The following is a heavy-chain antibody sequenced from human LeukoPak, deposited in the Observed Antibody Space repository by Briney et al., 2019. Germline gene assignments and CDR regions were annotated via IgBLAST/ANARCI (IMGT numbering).Heavy chain of an antibody. CDR1: GFTVSRNY. Sequence: PGGPLRLSCAASGFTVSRNYMSWVRQAPGKGLEGVSVIYSGCSTYYTDSVKGRCTISRDNSKNTLYLQMNSLRAEDTAVYYCARAGPSSSGHQFDYWGQGTLVTVSS. V-gene: IGHV3-66*01. J-gene: IGHJ4*02. CDR2: IYSGCST. CDR3: ARAGPSSSGHQFDY. D-gene: IGHD6-13*01.